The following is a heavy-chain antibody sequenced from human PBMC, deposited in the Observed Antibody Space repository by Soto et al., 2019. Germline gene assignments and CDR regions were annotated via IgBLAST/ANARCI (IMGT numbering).Heavy chain of an antibody. CDR2: ISSRSTNI. D-gene: IGHD6-19*01. J-gene: IGHJ4*02. Sequence: LRLSCVGSGFTFSGYSMAWVRQAPGRGLEWVASISSRSTNIDYADSVKGRFTISRDNAKNLVSLQMSSLRGEDTALYYCAKFTERGYSSIWYYFDYWGQGTPVTVSS. V-gene: IGHV3-21*06. CDR1: GFTFSGYS. CDR3: AKFTERGYSSIWYYFDY.